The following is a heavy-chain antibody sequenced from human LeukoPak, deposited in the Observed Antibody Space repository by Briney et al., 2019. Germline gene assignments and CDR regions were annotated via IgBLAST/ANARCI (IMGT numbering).Heavy chain of an antibody. J-gene: IGHJ4*02. D-gene: IGHD1-20*01. CDR2: FDPEQGET. CDR3: ATGLTGTTTGHY. CDR1: GYTLPEVS. Sequence: GASVKVSCKISGYTLPEVSIHWVRQAPGKGLEWMGGFDPEQGETIYAQEFQGRVSMPEDTSTDTAYMELSSLRSEDTAVYYCATGLTGTTTGHYWGQGTLVIVSS. V-gene: IGHV1-24*01.